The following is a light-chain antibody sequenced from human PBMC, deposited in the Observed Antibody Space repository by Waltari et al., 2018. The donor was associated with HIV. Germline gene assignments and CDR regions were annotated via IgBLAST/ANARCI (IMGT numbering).Light chain of an antibody. CDR3: SSYAPTNKFYVL. CDR1: SSDIGGYNY. J-gene: IGLJ2*01. CDR2: EVT. Sequence: QSALTQPPSASGSPGQSVTMSCTGTSSDIGGYNYVSWYQQHPGKAPKLIMTEVTKRPSGVPDRFSGSKSGTTASRPVSGLQAEDEAHYYCSSYAPTNKFYVLFGGGTTLTVL. V-gene: IGLV2-8*01.